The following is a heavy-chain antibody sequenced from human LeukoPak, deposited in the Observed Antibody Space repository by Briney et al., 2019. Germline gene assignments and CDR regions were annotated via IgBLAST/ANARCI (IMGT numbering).Heavy chain of an antibody. CDR3: TTVAGPYYYYYYMDV. Sequence: GGSLRLSCAASGFTFSNAWMSWVRQAPGKGLEWVGQIKSKTDGGTTDYAAPVKGRFTISRDDSKNTLYLQMNSLKTEDTAVYYCTTVAGPYYYYYYMDVWGKGTTVTVSS. V-gene: IGHV3-15*01. CDR2: IKSKTDGGTT. D-gene: IGHD6-19*01. J-gene: IGHJ6*03. CDR1: GFTFSNAW.